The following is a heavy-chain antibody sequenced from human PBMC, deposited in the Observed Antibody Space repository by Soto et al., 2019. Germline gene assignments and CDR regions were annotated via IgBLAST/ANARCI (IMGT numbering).Heavy chain of an antibody. V-gene: IGHV3-9*01. CDR2: ISWNSGSI. J-gene: IGHJ4*02. D-gene: IGHD6-19*01. CDR1: GFTFDDYA. Sequence: GGSLRLSCAASGFTFDDYAMHWVRQAPGKGLEWVSGISWNSGSIGYADSVKGRFTISRDNAKNSLYLQMNSLRAEDTALYYCAKDKGLIAVAGTWYYFDYWGQGTLVTVS. CDR3: AKDKGLIAVAGTWYYFDY.